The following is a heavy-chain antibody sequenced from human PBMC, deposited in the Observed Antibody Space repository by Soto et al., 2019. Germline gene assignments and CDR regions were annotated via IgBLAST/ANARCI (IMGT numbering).Heavy chain of an antibody. V-gene: IGHV3-23*01. D-gene: IGHD3-22*01. CDR1: GFTFSSYA. Sequence: GALRLSCAASGFTFSSYAMSWVRQAPGKGLEWVSAITGSGGSTYYADSVKGRFTISRDNSKNTLYLQMNSLRAEDTAVYYCAKTLGGYYDSSGYHNWFDPWGQGTLVTVSS. J-gene: IGHJ5*02. CDR2: ITGSGGST. CDR3: AKTLGGYYDSSGYHNWFDP.